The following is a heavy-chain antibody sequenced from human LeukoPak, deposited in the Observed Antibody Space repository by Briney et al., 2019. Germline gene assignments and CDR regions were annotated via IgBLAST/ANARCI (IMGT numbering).Heavy chain of an antibody. CDR1: GGSFSGYY. Sequence: RPSETLSLTCAVYGGSFSGYYWSWIRQPPGKGLEWIGEINHSGSTNYNPSLKSRVTISVDTSKNQFSLKLSSVTAADTAVYYCARWARVTRPYFDYWGQGTLVTVSS. J-gene: IGHJ4*02. CDR2: INHSGST. V-gene: IGHV4-34*01. CDR3: ARWARVTRPYFDY. D-gene: IGHD4-23*01.